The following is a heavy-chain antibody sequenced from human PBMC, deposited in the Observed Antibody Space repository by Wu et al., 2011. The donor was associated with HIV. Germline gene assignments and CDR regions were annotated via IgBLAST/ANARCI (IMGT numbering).Heavy chain of an antibody. D-gene: IGHD4-17*01. CDR3: ARTYGDYDKFDY. CDR1: GGTFSSHG. V-gene: IGHV1-69*14. Sequence: QVQLVQSGPEVKKPGSSVKVSCKASGGTFSSHGISRVRQAPGQGLEWMGGIIGIFGKANYAQKFQGRVTITADKSTSTAYMELRSLRSEDTAVYYCARTYGDYDKFDYWGQGTLVHVSS. J-gene: IGHJ4*02. CDR2: IIGIFGKA.